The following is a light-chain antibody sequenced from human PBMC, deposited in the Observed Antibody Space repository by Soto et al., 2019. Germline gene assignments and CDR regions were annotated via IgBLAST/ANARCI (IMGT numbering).Light chain of an antibody. J-gene: IGKJ3*01. CDR1: QGISTF. V-gene: IGKV1-9*01. Sequence: DIQLTQSPSFLSASVGDRVTITCRASQGISTFLAWYQQRPGKAPKLLIYAASTLQSGVPSRFSGSGSGTEFTLTISSLQPEDFATYVCQQVISYPPGFGPGTKVDIK. CDR2: AAS. CDR3: QQVISYPPG.